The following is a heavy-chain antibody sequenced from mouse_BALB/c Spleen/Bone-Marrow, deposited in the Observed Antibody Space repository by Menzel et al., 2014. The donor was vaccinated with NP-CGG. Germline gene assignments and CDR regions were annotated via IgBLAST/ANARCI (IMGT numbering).Heavy chain of an antibody. CDR3: VRSGSSSGYFDY. CDR1: GFTFSSFG. V-gene: IGHV5-17*02. J-gene: IGHJ2*01. CDR2: ISSGSSTI. D-gene: IGHD1-1*01. Sequence: EVKVVESGGGLVQPGGSRKLSCAASGFTFSSFGMHWVRQAPEKGLEWVAYISSGSSTIYYGGTVIGRFTISRDNPKNTLFLQMTSLRSEDTATYYCVRSGSSSGYFDYWGQGTTLTVSS.